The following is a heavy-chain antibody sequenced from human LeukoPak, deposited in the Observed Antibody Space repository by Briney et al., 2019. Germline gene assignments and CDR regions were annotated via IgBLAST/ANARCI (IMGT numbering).Heavy chain of an antibody. V-gene: IGHV3-23*01. Sequence: HPGGSLRLSCAASGFTFSSYAMSWVRQAPGKGLEWVSAISGSGGSTYYADSVKGRFTISKDNSKNTLYLQMNSLRAEDTAVYYCAKDGGTYYDFRFDYWGQGTLVTVSS. CDR1: GFTFSSYA. D-gene: IGHD3-3*01. J-gene: IGHJ4*02. CDR3: AKDGGTYYDFRFDY. CDR2: ISGSGGST.